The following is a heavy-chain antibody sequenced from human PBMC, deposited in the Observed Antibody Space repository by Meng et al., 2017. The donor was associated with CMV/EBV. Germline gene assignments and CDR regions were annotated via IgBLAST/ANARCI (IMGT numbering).Heavy chain of an antibody. J-gene: IGHJ4*02. CDR3: ARHGDTAMVVGIDY. V-gene: IGHV4-4*07. Sequence: QVQPHASGPGLVKPSDTLSLTCTVSGGSISSYYWSWIRQPAGKGLEWIGRIYTSGSTNYNPSLKSRVTMSVDTSKNQFSLKLSSVTAADTAVYYCARHGDTAMVVGIDYWGQGTLVTVSS. CDR2: IYTSGST. CDR1: GGSISSYY. D-gene: IGHD5-18*01.